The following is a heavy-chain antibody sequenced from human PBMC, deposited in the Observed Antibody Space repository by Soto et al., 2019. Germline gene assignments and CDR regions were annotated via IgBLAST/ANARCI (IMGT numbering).Heavy chain of an antibody. J-gene: IGHJ3*02. CDR2: IWFDGVTK. D-gene: IGHD3-22*01. V-gene: IGHV3-33*01. CDR3: ARDGGDRNGYHDAFDI. CDR1: GFTFSSYG. Sequence: GGSLRLSCAASGFTFSSYGMHWFRQAPGKGLEWVAVIWFDGVTKYYADSVKGRFTISRDNSKNTLYLQMNSLRGEDTAVYYCARDGGDRNGYHDAFDIWGQGTMVTVSS.